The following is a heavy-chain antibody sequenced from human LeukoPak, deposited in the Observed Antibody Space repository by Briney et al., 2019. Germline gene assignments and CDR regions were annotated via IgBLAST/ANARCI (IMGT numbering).Heavy chain of an antibody. V-gene: IGHV3-21*01. CDR1: GFTFSSYS. Sequence: PGGTLRLSCAASGFTFSSYSMNWVRQAPGKGLEWVSSISSSSSYIYYADSVKGRFTISRDNAKHSLYLQMNSLRAEDTAVYYCARDGYSNVNYYYYYYMDVWGKGTTVTVSS. D-gene: IGHD4-11*01. CDR2: ISSSSSYI. CDR3: ARDGYSNVNYYYYYYMDV. J-gene: IGHJ6*03.